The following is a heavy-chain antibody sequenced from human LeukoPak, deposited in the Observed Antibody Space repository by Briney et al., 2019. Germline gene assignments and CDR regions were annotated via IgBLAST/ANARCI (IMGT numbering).Heavy chain of an antibody. D-gene: IGHD3-10*01. CDR1: GFIFSSYW. J-gene: IGHJ4*02. Sequence: PGGSLRLSCAASGFIFSSYWMHWVRHAPGKGLAWVSRINTDGSSTSYADSVKGRFTISRDNAKNTLYLQMNSLRAEDTAVYYCARDRGVYFDYWGQGTLVTVSS. CDR3: ARDRGVYFDY. V-gene: IGHV3-74*01. CDR2: INTDGSST.